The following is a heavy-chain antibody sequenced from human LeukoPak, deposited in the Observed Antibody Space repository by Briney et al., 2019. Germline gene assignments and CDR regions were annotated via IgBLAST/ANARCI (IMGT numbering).Heavy chain of an antibody. D-gene: IGHD3-22*01. CDR1: GFSFGAYG. Sequence: GGSLRLSRTGSGFSFGAYGIHWVRQAPGRGLEWLAFIWFDGSKSNYADSVKGRLTISRDNSRNTLYLQLNSLRTEDTAVYYCARDGHPSEINYYETTGYFYHWGQGTVVTVSS. J-gene: IGHJ4*02. V-gene: IGHV3-33*01. CDR2: IWFDGSKS. CDR3: ARDGHPSEINYYETTGYFYH.